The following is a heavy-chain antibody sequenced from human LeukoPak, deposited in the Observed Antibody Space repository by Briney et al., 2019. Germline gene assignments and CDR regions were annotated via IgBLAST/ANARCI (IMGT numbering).Heavy chain of an antibody. J-gene: IGHJ6*03. CDR1: GFTFSSYE. CDR3: ARLKRTMVRGVTRNLYYYYYYMDV. D-gene: IGHD3-10*01. CDR2: ISSSGSTI. Sequence: GGSLRLSCAASGFTFSSYEMNWVRQAPGKGLEWVSYISSSGSTIYYADSVKGRFTISRDNAKNSLYLQMNSLRAEDTAVYYCARLKRTMVRGVTRNLYYYYYYMDVWGKGTTVTISS. V-gene: IGHV3-48*03.